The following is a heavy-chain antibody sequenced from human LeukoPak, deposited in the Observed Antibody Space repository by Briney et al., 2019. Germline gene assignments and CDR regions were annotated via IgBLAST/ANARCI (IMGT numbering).Heavy chain of an antibody. CDR3: ARAARGTMVRGASLDV. V-gene: IGHV4-39*07. J-gene: IGHJ6*04. D-gene: IGHD3-10*01. Sequence: SETLSLTCTVSGGSISSSSYYWGWIRQPPGKGLEWIGEINHSGSTNYNPSLKSRVTISVDTSKNQFSLKLSSVTAADTAVYYCARAARGTMVRGASLDVWGKGTTVTISS. CDR2: INHSGST. CDR1: GGSISSSSYY.